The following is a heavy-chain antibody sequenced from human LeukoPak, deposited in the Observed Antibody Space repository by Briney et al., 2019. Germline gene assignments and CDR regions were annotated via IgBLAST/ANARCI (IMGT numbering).Heavy chain of an antibody. CDR1: GGSISSGSYY. CDR3: ARGALGNTAMAPFDY. V-gene: IGHV4-61*02. CDR2: IYTSEST. Sequence: SQTLSLTCTVSGGSISSGSYYWRWLRQPAGKGLEWIERIYTSESTNHHPSLKSRVTISVDTSKNQFSLKLSSVTAADTAVYYCARGALGNTAMAPFDYWGQGTLVTVSS. J-gene: IGHJ4*02. D-gene: IGHD5-18*01.